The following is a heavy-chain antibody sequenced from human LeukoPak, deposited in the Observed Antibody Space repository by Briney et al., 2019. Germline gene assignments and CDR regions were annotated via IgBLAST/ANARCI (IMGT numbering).Heavy chain of an antibody. Sequence: GGSLRLSCAASGFTFSDYYMTWIRQAPGKGLEWVSYISGAHSPIFYADSVRGRFTISRDNSKNTVYLQMNSLRAEDTAVYYCVGATGFGYWGQGTLVTVSS. D-gene: IGHD4-17*01. J-gene: IGHJ4*02. CDR2: ISGAHSPI. CDR3: VGATGFGY. V-gene: IGHV3-11*04. CDR1: GFTFSDYY.